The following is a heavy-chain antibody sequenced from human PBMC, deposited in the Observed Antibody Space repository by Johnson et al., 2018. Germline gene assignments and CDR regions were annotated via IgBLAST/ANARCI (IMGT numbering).Heavy chain of an antibody. CDR1: GYSFSSNW. CDR3: ARRSGDGNYYYYMDV. Sequence: VQLVESGAEVKKPGESLKISCKASGYSFSSNWIAWVRQMPGKGLEWMGIIYPGASDTKYSPSFQGQVTMSADKSISTAYLEWSSLQASDTAMYYCARRSGDGNYYYYMDVWGKGTTVTVSS. V-gene: IGHV5-51*03. D-gene: IGHD1-14*01. J-gene: IGHJ6*03. CDR2: IYPGASDT.